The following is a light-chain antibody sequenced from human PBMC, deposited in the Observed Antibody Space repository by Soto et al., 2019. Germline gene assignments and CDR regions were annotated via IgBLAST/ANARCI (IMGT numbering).Light chain of an antibody. Sequence: DIKMTQSPSSLAASVGDRVTITCRASQGIANFLGWFQQKPGKAPKSLISAASSLQRGVPSRFSCSGSGTEFPLTISSLQPDDFAPYYCQQYHTYPPTFGPGTRVEI. CDR1: QGIANF. V-gene: IGKV1-16*01. CDR2: AAS. CDR3: QQYHTYPPT. J-gene: IGKJ3*01.